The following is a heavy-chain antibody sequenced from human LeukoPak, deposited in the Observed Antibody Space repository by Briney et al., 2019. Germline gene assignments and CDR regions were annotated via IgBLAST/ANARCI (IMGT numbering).Heavy chain of an antibody. CDR1: GFTFNSYW. D-gene: IGHD1-26*01. V-gene: IGHV3-74*01. CDR2: MNSDGSGT. J-gene: IGHJ4*02. Sequence: GGSLRLSCAASGFTFNSYWMHWVRQAPGKGLVWVSRMNSDGSGTNYADSVRGRFTISRDNAKNTLYLQMNSLRAEDTAVYYCARAIGSNDDYWGQGTLVTVSS. CDR3: ARAIGSNDDY.